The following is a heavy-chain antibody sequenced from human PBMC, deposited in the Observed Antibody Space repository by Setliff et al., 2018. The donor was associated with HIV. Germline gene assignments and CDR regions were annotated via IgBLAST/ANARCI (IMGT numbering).Heavy chain of an antibody. V-gene: IGHV4-39*07. CDR2: IAYSGTTMYF. J-gene: IGHJ4*02. Sequence: ETLSLTCNVSGGSFIGSSFQSTWIRQAPGKGLEWIGDIAYSGTTMYFNYNPSLESRLSLSEDTSRHQLSLKLTSVTADDTGIYYCARGPPFAYWGQGLLVTVSS. CDR1: GGSFIGSSFQ. CDR3: ARGPPFAY.